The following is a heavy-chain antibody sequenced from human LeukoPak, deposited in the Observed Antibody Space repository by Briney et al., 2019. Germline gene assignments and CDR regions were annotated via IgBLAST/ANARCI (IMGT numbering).Heavy chain of an antibody. V-gene: IGHV4-34*01. D-gene: IGHD6-13*01. Sequence: SETLSLTCAVYGGSFSGYYWSWIRQPPGKGLEWIGEINHSGSTNYNPSLKSRVTISVDTSKNQFSLKLSSVTAADTAVYYCARSPWSSSWYWFDYWGQGTLVTVSS. J-gene: IGHJ4*02. CDR3: ARSPWSSSWYWFDY. CDR2: INHSGST. CDR1: GGSFSGYY.